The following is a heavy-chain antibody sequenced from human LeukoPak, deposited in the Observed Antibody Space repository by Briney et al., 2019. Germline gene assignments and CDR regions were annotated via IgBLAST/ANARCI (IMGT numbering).Heavy chain of an antibody. Sequence: SETLSLTCTVSGGSISNYYWTWIRQPPGKGLEGIGFISYSGNTNYNPSLKSRVTISLDTSKNQFSLKLISGTAADTAVYYCARGVGSGYTDYWGQGALVTVSS. CDR1: GGSISNYY. CDR3: ARGVGSGYTDY. V-gene: IGHV4-59*01. CDR2: ISYSGNT. D-gene: IGHD3-22*01. J-gene: IGHJ4*02.